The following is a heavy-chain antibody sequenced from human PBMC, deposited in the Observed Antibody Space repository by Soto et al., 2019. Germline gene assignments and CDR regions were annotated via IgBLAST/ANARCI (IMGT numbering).Heavy chain of an antibody. V-gene: IGHV1-69*12. CDR1: GGTFSSYA. J-gene: IGHJ4*02. CDR2: IIPIFGTA. D-gene: IGHD4-4*01. CDR3: ARGDGDHDYSNSFDY. Sequence: QVQLVQSGAEVKKPGFSVKVSCKASGGTFSSYAISWVRQAPGQGLEWMGGIIPIFGTANYAQKFQGRVTSPAEESTSTAYMELSSLRAEDTAVYYCARGDGDHDYSNSFDYWGQGTLVTVSS.